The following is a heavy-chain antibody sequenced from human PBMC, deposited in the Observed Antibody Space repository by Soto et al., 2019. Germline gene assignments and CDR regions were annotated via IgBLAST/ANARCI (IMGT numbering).Heavy chain of an antibody. V-gene: IGHV3-30*18. CDR3: AKGLLAIVGTTLPRDAFNI. Sequence: LRLSCAASGFSFTTYVMHCVRQAPGKGLEWVAVISHDGSYKYYGDAVKGRFTLSRDTSKNAVYLEMNSLRPEDTAVYYCAKGLLAIVGTTLPRDAFNIWGQGTMVTVSS. J-gene: IGHJ3*02. CDR1: GFSFTTYV. D-gene: IGHD1-26*01. CDR2: ISHDGSYK.